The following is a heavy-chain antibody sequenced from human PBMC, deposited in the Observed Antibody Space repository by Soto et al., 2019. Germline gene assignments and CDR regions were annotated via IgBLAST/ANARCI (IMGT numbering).Heavy chain of an antibody. V-gene: IGHV1-24*01. J-gene: IGHJ4*02. CDR3: ATAARYFDWYAYYFDY. CDR2: FDPEDGET. D-gene: IGHD3-9*01. Sequence: ASVKVSCKVSGYTLTELSMHWVRQAPGKGLEWMGGFDPEDGETIYAQKFQGRVTMTEDTSTGTAYMELSSLRSEDTAVYYCATAARYFDWYAYYFDYWGQGTLVTVSS. CDR1: GYTLTELS.